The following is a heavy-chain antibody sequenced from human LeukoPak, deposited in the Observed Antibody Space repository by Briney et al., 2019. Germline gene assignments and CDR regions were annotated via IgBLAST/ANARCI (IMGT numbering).Heavy chain of an antibody. D-gene: IGHD1-7*01. CDR2: IKPNSGGT. CDR3: ARVHGGRELDAFDF. CDR1: GYSFSDYF. V-gene: IGHV1-2*02. Sequence: ASVKDSCKASGYSFSDYFIHWVRQAPGQGLEWMGWIKPNSGGTSYVQMFQGRVTMTRDTSISTVYMELIRLKSDDTAVYYCARVHGGRELDAFDFWGQGTMLTVSS. J-gene: IGHJ3*01.